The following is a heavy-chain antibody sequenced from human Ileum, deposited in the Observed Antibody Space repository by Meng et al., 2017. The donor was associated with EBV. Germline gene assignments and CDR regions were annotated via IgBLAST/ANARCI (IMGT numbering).Heavy chain of an antibody. CDR3: ARGSGAGGRDWFDP. J-gene: IGHJ5*02. CDR2: MNSYTGNA. D-gene: IGHD3-16*01. V-gene: IGHV1-8*01. Sequence: QVWLVWSGATVKKPGASVGVSCKASGYTLINHDINWVRQAAGQGLESIGWMNSYTGNAGYAQKFRGRVTMTRDTSINTAYLEVISLTSEDTAVYYCARGSGAGGRDWFDPWGQGTLVTVFS. CDR1: GYTLINHD.